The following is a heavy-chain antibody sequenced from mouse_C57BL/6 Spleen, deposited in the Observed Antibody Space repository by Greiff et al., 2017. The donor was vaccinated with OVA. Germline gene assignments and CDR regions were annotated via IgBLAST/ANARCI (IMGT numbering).Heavy chain of an antibody. J-gene: IGHJ2*01. CDR1: GFTFSNYW. CDR2: IRLKSDNYAT. Sequence: EVKLVESGGGLVQPGGSMKLSCVASGFTFSNYWMNWVRQSPEKGLEWVAQIRLKSDNYATHYAESVKGRFTISRDDSKSSVYLQMNNLRAEDTGIYYCTGGYNWDELDYWGQGTTLTVSS. CDR3: TGGYNWDELDY. D-gene: IGHD4-1*01. V-gene: IGHV6-3*01.